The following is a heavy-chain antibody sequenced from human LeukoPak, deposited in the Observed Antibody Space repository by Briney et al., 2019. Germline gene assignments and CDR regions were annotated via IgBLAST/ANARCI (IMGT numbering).Heavy chain of an antibody. CDR1: GFTFSSYA. D-gene: IGHD3-22*01. J-gene: IGHJ4*02. Sequence: PGGSLRLSCAASGFTFSSYAMPWVRQAPGKGLEWVAVISYDGSNKYYADSVKGRFTISRDNSKNTLYLQMNSLRAEDTAVYYCAREGDYYYDSSGYLGDFDYWGQGTLVTVSS. CDR3: AREGDYYYDSSGYLGDFDY. CDR2: ISYDGSNK. V-gene: IGHV3-30-3*01.